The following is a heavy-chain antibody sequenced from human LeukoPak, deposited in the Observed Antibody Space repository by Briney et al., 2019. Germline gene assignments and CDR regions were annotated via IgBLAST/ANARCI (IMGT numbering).Heavy chain of an antibody. CDR2: TYCRSTCFN. CDR1: GDSVSSNSAA. J-gene: IGHJ3*02. CDR3: ARDGTGHGYYGVFDI. Sequence: SQTLSLTCATSGDSVSSNSAAWNWIRQSPSRGLEWLGRTYCRSTCFNDYAVSVRSRITINPDTSKNQFSLQLSSMTPEDSAVYYCARDGTGHGYYGVFDIWGQGTVVTVFS. D-gene: IGHD3-10*01. V-gene: IGHV6-1*01.